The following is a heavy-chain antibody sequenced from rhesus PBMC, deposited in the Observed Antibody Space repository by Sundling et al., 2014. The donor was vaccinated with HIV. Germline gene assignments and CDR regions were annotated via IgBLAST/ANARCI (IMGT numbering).Heavy chain of an antibody. CDR3: AREKKRVEYFDL. CDR1: AGSMTTNY. Sequence: QVQLQESGPGLVKPSETLSLTCGVSAGSMTTNYWSWIRQSPGKGLDWIGRISGGRGSTDYNPSLRSRVTISMDTSKNQFSLKLRSVTAADTAVYFCAREKKRVEYFDLWGQGALVTVSS. D-gene: IGHD6-25*01. J-gene: IGHJ1*01. V-gene: IGHV4-173*01. CDR2: ISGGRGST.